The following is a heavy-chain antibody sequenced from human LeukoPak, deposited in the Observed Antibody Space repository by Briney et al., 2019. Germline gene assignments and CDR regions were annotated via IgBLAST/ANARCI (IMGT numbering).Heavy chain of an antibody. J-gene: IGHJ4*02. D-gene: IGHD3-10*01. CDR2: ISDSGST. CDR1: GSSISNYH. V-gene: IGHV4-59*01. Sequence: SETLSLTCALSGSSISNYHWSWIRQPPGKGLEWIGYISDSGSTNYNPSLKSRVTISIDTSKRQVSLRLRSVTAADTAVYYCAREPPRYNGLESDYFDSWGQGTLVTVSS. CDR3: AREPPRYNGLESDYFDS.